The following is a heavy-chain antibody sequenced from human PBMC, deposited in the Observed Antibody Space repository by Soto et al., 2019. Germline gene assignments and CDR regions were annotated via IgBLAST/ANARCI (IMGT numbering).Heavy chain of an antibody. Sequence: SETLSLTCTVSGGSISSYYWSWIRRPPGMGLEWIAYISYSGTTNYNSSLKSRVTISIDTSKNQFSLKFNSVTAADTAVYYCAREGYNFGPFDYWGQGALVTVSS. J-gene: IGHJ4*02. V-gene: IGHV4-59*01. CDR2: ISYSGTT. D-gene: IGHD5-18*01. CDR1: GGSISSYY. CDR3: AREGYNFGPFDY.